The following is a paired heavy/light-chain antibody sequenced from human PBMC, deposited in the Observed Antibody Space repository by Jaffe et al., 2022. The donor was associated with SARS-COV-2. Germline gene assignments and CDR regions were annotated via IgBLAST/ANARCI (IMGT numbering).Heavy chain of an antibody. CDR2: VGYSAGRT. CDR1: GFSFSTYA. CDR3: AKIAIGESYWYFDV. D-gene: IGHD3-10*01. J-gene: IGHJ2*01. V-gene: IGHV3-23*04. Sequence: EVQVVESGGDLEQPGGSLRLSCAASGFSFSTYAMAWVRQAPGRGLEWVSGVGYSAGRTYYADSVKGRFTISRDNSKNMLYLQMHSLRAEDTAVYYCAKIAIGESYWYFDVWGRGTLVTVSS.
Light chain of an antibody. Sequence: EIVMTQSPATLSVSPGERATLSCRASQSVSSNFAWYQQKPGQAPRLLIYGASTRATGIPARFSGSGSGTEFTLTISSLQSEDFAVYYCQQYYNWPLTFGGGTKVEIK. CDR3: QQYYNWPLT. CDR1: QSVSSN. V-gene: IGKV3-15*01. CDR2: GAS. J-gene: IGKJ4*01.